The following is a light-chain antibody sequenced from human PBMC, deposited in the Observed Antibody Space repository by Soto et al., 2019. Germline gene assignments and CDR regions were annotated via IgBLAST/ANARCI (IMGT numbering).Light chain of an antibody. V-gene: IGKV3-20*01. CDR2: GAS. CDR3: QQYGSSLFT. CDR1: QSVSSSY. J-gene: IGKJ3*01. Sequence: EIVLTQSPGTLSLSPGERATLSCRASQSVSSSYLAWYQQKPGQAPRLLIYGASSRATGIPDRFSGSGSGTDFTLTISRQEPEDFSVYYCQQYGSSLFTFGPGNKVDIK.